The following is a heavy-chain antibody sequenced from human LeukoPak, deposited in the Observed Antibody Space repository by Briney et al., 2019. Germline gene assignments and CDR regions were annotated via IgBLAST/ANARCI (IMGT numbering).Heavy chain of an antibody. CDR3: ITYYYGSSAPKRNY. Sequence: TPSETLSLTCAVYGGTFSDYFWSWIRQPPGKGLEWIGKISHSGSTTYNPSLRSRVTISGDTSKKQFSLKLSSVTAADTAVYYCITYYYGSSAPKRNYWGQGILVTVSS. CDR1: GGTFSDYF. V-gene: IGHV4-34*08. CDR2: ISHSGST. D-gene: IGHD3-22*01. J-gene: IGHJ4*02.